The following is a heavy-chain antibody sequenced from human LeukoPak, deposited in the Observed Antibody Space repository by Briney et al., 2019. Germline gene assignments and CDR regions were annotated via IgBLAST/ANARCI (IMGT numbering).Heavy chain of an antibody. CDR2: ISADGGNT. CDR3: AREEMTTDYYYYYMDV. J-gene: IGHJ6*03. Sequence: GGSLRLSCVASGFSFGKYTMDWVRQVPGRGLEWLAVISADGGNTYYADSVKGRFTTSRDNSKNTLYLQMNSLRAEDTAVYYCAREEMTTDYYYYYMDVWGKGTTVTVSS. CDR1: GFSFGKYT. D-gene: IGHD4-11*01. V-gene: IGHV3-23*01.